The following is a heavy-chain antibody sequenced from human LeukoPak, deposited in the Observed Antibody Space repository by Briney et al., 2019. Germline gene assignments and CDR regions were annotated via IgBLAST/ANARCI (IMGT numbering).Heavy chain of an antibody. V-gene: IGHV4-39*01. J-gene: IGHJ4*02. D-gene: IGHD1-1*01. CDR2: IYYSGST. Sequence: SETLSLTCTVSGGSISSSSYYWGWIRQPPGKGLEWIGSIYYSGSTYYNPSLKSRVTISVDTSKNQFSLKLSSVTAADTAVYYCARKAGMLAPRELDYWGQGTLVTVSS. CDR3: ARKAGMLAPRELDY. CDR1: GGSISSSSYY.